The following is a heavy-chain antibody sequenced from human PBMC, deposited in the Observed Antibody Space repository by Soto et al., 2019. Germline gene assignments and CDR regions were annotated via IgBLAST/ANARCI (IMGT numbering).Heavy chain of an antibody. CDR3: ARDKITGLFDY. V-gene: IGHV4-34*01. J-gene: IGHJ4*02. CDR2: INHSGSS. CDR1: GGSFSGYD. Sequence: QVQLQQWGAGLLKPSETLSLTCAVYGGSFSGYDWTWIRQPPGTGLEWIGEINHSGSSNYNPSLKGLATISVDTSKNQFSLKLTSVTAADTAVYYCARDKITGLFDYWGQGTLVTVSS. D-gene: IGHD2-8*02.